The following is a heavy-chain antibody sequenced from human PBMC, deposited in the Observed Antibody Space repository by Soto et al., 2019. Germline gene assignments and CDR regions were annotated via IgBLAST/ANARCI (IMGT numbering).Heavy chain of an antibody. CDR3: ARRWSYYDSSGKGGFDY. J-gene: IGHJ4*02. Sequence: QVQLQESGPGLVKPSQTLSLTCTVSGGSISSGGYYWSWIRQHPGKGLEWIGYIYYSGSTYYNPSLKSQFTISVDTSKNQFSLKLSSVTAADTAVYYCARRWSYYDSSGKGGFDYWGQGTLVTVSS. D-gene: IGHD3-22*01. CDR2: IYYSGST. CDR1: GGSISSGGYY. V-gene: IGHV4-31*01.